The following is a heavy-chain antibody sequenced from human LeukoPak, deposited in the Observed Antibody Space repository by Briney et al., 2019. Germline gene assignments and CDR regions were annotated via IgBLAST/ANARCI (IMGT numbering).Heavy chain of an antibody. Sequence: SETLSLTCTVSGGSISSYYWSWIRQPPGKGLEWIGYIYYSGSTNYNPSLKSRVTISVDTSKNQFSLKLSSVTAADTAVHYCASFVIYGDYGFDYWGQGTLVTVSS. D-gene: IGHD4-17*01. CDR3: ASFVIYGDYGFDY. CDR2: IYYSGST. J-gene: IGHJ4*02. V-gene: IGHV4-59*01. CDR1: GGSISSYY.